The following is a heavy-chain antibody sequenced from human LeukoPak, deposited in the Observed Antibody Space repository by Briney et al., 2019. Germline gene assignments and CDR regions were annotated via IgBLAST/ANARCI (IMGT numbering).Heavy chain of an antibody. CDR2: INRDGSST. CDR3: ARGFDCRGGSCYSWFDP. V-gene: IGHV3-74*01. J-gene: IGHJ5*02. Sequence: GGSLRLSCAASGFTFSSYAMNWVRQAPGKGLVWVSRINRDGSSTSYADSVKGRFTISRDNAKNTLYLQMNSLRAEDTAVYYCARGFDCRGGSCYSWFDPWGQGTLVTVSS. CDR1: GFTFSSYA. D-gene: IGHD2-15*01.